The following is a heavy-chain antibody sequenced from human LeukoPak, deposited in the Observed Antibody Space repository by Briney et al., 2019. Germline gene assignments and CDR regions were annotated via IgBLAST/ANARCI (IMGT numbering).Heavy chain of an antibody. Sequence: ASVKVSCKASGYTFTSYYMHWVRQAPGQGLEWMGIIYPSGGSTRYAQKFQGRVTMTRDTSTSTVYMELSSLRSEDTAVYYCASLDRGYYYSFDYWGQGTLVTVSS. V-gene: IGHV1-46*01. D-gene: IGHD2-21*02. CDR3: ASLDRGYYYSFDY. CDR1: GYTFTSYY. J-gene: IGHJ4*02. CDR2: IYPSGGST.